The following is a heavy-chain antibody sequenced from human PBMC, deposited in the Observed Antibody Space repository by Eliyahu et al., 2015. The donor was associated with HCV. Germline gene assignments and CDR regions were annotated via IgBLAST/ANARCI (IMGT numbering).Heavy chain of an antibody. CDR3: AKLETIPVFGVIDTIIFAS. CDR2: PLKRDY. Sequence: QLRESGPRLVRPSETLSLTCFVSGGAINGHDHRYWGWIRQSHREGPGVDWKYPLKRDYILSHRSRVTLSVDTSRNSFSLSLRSVTASDTALYYCAKLETIPVFGVIDTIIFASWGPGIQVTVSS. D-gene: IGHD3-3*01. CDR1: GGAINGHDHRY. J-gene: IGHJ4*02. V-gene: IGHV4-39*01.